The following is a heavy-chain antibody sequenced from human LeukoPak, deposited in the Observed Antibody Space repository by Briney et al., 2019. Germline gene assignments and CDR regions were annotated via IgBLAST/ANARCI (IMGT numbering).Heavy chain of an antibody. V-gene: IGHV3-23*01. CDR2: ITGSGDTT. Sequence: TGGSLRLSCAASGFTFSTYAMSWVRQAPGKGLEWVADITGSGDTTSYAGSVKGRFTISRDNSKNTLYLQMNSLRAEDTAVYYCANPPSAAAGNVGFDYWGQGTLVTVSS. J-gene: IGHJ4*02. CDR1: GFTFSTYA. CDR3: ANPPSAAAGNVGFDY. D-gene: IGHD6-13*01.